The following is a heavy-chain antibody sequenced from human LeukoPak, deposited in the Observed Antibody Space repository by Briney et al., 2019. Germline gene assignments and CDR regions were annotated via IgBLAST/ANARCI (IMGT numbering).Heavy chain of an antibody. CDR2: ISTHDVNT. V-gene: IGHV1-18*01. CDR1: GYTFTSSG. CDR3: ATDLGYCSSTTCDTFDY. Sequence: VASVKVSCKASGYTFTSSGISWVRQAPGQGLEWMGWISTHDVNTKYAQKLQGRVTSTTDTSTSTAYMELRSLRSDDTAVYYCATDLGYCSSTTCDTFDYWGQGTLVTVSS. J-gene: IGHJ4*02. D-gene: IGHD2-2*01.